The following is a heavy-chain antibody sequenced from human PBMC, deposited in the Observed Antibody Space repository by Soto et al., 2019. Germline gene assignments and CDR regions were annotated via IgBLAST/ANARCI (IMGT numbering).Heavy chain of an antibody. D-gene: IGHD3-9*01. J-gene: IGHJ6*02. CDR3: ARGLRAYYDILTGPVMDV. V-gene: IGHV3-30-3*01. CDR2: ISYDGSNK. Sequence: GGSLRLSCAASGFTFSSYAMHWVRQAPGKGLEWVAVISYDGSNKYYADSVKGRFTISRDNSKNTLYLQMNSLRAEDTAVYYCARGLRAYYDILTGPVMDVWGQGTTVTVSS. CDR1: GFTFSSYA.